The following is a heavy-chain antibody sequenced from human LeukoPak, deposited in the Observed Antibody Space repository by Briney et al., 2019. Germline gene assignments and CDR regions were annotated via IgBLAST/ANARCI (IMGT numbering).Heavy chain of an antibody. J-gene: IGHJ6*02. D-gene: IGHD3-3*01. V-gene: IGHV4-61*01. Sequence: PSETLSLTCTVSGGSFSSGSYYWSWIRQPPGKGLEWIGYIYYSGSTNYNPSLKSRVTISVDTSKNQFSLKLSSVTAADTAVYYCARASITIFGVVITEYYYGMDVWGQGTTVTVSS. CDR2: IYYSGST. CDR1: GGSFSSGSYY. CDR3: ARASITIFGVVITEYYYGMDV.